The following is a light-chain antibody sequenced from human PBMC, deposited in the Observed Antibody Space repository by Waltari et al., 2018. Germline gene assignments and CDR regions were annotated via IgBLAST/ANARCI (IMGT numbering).Light chain of an antibody. CDR1: QDITTY. CDR3: QQYNSLPFT. Sequence: DIQMTQSPSSLSASVGDRVTITCQATQDITTYLNWYQQKPGKAPKLLIYAGSNLETGVPSRFSGGTSGTDFILTISSLQPDVSATYYCQQYNSLPFTFGPGTKVEI. V-gene: IGKV1-33*01. CDR2: AGS. J-gene: IGKJ3*01.